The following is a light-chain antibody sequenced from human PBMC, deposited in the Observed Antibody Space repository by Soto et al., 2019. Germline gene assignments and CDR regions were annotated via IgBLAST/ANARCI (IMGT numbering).Light chain of an antibody. J-gene: IGKJ1*01. CDR3: SRSDTSPLP. V-gene: IGKV3-20*01. Sequence: EIGVTQSPGALSLSPGERATLSCRASQSVSRSFLAWYQQKPGQAPRLLIYGATSRGTAISDRFSGSGSGTDFTVNISRLGPEDCAVYYCSRSDTSPLPFGQGTKV. CDR2: GAT. CDR1: QSVSRSF.